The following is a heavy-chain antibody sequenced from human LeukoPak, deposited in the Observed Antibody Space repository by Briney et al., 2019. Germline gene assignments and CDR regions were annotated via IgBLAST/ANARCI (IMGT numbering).Heavy chain of an antibody. CDR3: ARDHLQPESHGYDWASEYFQH. Sequence: GGSLRLSCAASGFTFSSYAMHWVRQAPGKGLEWVAVISYDGSNKYYADSVKGRFTISRDNSKNTLYLQMNSLRAEDTAVYYCARDHLQPESHGYDWASEYFQHWGQGTLVTVSS. CDR1: GFTFSSYA. D-gene: IGHD5-12*01. CDR2: ISYDGSNK. J-gene: IGHJ1*01. V-gene: IGHV3-30-3*01.